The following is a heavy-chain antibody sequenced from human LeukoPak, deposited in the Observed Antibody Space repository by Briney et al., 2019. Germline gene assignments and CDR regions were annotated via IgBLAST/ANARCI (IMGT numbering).Heavy chain of an antibody. CDR3: ARGRGSSWYLGWFDP. CDR2: INHSGST. CDR1: GGSFSGYY. J-gene: IGHJ5*02. Sequence: SETLSLTCAVCGGSFSGYYWSWIRQPPGKGLEWIGEINHSGSTNYNPSLKSRVTISVDTSKNQFSLKLSSVTAADTAVYYCARGRGSSWYLGWFDPWGQGTLVTVSS. V-gene: IGHV4-34*01. D-gene: IGHD6-13*01.